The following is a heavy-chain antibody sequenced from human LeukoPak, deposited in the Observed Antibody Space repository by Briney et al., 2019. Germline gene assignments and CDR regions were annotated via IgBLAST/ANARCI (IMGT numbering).Heavy chain of an antibody. D-gene: IGHD1-26*01. V-gene: IGHV3-48*01. CDR3: ARAPGELPQGWGGYFDY. J-gene: IGHJ4*02. CDR1: GFTFSSYS. CDR2: ISSSSSTI. Sequence: PGGSLRLSCAASGFTFSSYSMNWVRQAPGKGLEWVSYISSSSSTIYHADSVKGRFTISRDNAKNSLYLQMNSLRAEDTAVYYCARAPGELPQGWGGYFDYWGQGTLVTVSS.